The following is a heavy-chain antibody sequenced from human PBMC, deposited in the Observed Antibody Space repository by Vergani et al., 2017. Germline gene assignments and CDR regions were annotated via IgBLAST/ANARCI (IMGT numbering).Heavy chain of an antibody. CDR3: ARDSTPWPYYYYGMDV. CDR1: GYTFTSYG. D-gene: IGHD2-2*01. CDR2: ISAYNGNT. Sequence: QVQLVQSGAEVKKPGASVKVSCKASGYTFTSYGISWVRQAPGQGLEWMGWISAYNGNTNYAQKLKGRVTMTTDTSTSTAYMELRSLRSDDTAVYYCARDSTPWPYYYYGMDVWGQGTTVTVSS. J-gene: IGHJ6*02. V-gene: IGHV1-18*01.